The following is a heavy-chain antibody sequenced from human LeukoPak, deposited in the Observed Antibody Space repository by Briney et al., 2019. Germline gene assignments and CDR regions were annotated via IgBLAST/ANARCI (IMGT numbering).Heavy chain of an antibody. V-gene: IGHV3-53*01. J-gene: IGHJ4*02. D-gene: IGHD3-16*01. Sequence: GGSLRLSCVASGFTVSSYYVSWVRQAPGKGLEWVSVIYSGGSTYYADSVEGRFTVSRDNSKNSLYLEMRSLRAEDTAVYYCARDLHPRLTGYFDYWGQGTLVTVSS. CDR2: IYSGGST. CDR1: GFTVSSYY. CDR3: ARDLHPRLTGYFDY.